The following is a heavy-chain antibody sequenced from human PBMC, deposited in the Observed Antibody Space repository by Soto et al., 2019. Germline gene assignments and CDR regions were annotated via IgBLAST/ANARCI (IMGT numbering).Heavy chain of an antibody. CDR2: ISAYNGNT. Sequence: ASVKVSCKASGYTCTSYGISWVRQAPGQGLEWMGWISAYNGNTNYAQKLQGRVTMTTDTSTSTAYMELRSLRSDDTAVYYCARGPRSSSWYYFDYWGQGTLVTVSS. D-gene: IGHD6-13*01. CDR1: GYTCTSYG. CDR3: ARGPRSSSWYYFDY. J-gene: IGHJ4*02. V-gene: IGHV1-18*04.